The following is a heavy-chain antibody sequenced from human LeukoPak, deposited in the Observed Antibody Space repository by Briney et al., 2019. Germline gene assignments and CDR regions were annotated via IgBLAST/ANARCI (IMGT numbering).Heavy chain of an antibody. V-gene: IGHV4-59*01. Sequence: SETLSLTCTVSGDSISGNYWSWIRQPPGKGLEWIGFIHYTGSTNYNPSLKSRVTISVDTSKNQFSLKLSSVTAADTAVYYCAREDVAGGSGSNYYYYGADVWGQGTTVTVSS. CDR1: GDSISGNY. J-gene: IGHJ6*02. CDR2: IHYTGST. CDR3: AREDVAGGSGSNYYYYGADV. D-gene: IGHD3-10*01.